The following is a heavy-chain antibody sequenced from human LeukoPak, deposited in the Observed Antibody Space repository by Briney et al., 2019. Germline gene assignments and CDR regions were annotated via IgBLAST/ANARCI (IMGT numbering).Heavy chain of an antibody. D-gene: IGHD6-6*01. CDR2: IYSGGST. V-gene: IGHV3-66*01. J-gene: IGHJ4*02. CDR1: GFTVSSNY. Sequence: GGSLRLSCAASGFTVSSNYMSCVRQAPGKGLEWVSVIYSGGSTYYADSVKGRFTISRDDAKNTLSLQMNSLRAEDTAVYYCARGRYSSSYDFDYWGQGTLVIVSS. CDR3: ARGRYSSSYDFDY.